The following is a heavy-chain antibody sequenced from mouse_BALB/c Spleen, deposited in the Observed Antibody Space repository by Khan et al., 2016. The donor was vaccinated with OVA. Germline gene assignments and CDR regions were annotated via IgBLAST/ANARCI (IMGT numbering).Heavy chain of an antibody. D-gene: IGHD2-14*01. CDR1: GYTFTTYT. CDR3: ANEAAYYRSDGWFAY. J-gene: IGHJ3*01. V-gene: IGHV1-4*01. Sequence: QVQLKQSGAELARPGASVKMSCKASGYTFTTYTIHWVKQRPGQGLEWIGYIIPSTDYTTYNQKFKDKATLTADKSSSTAYMQLSSLTSDDSAVYYSANEAAYYRSDGWFAYWGQGTLVTVSA. CDR2: IIPSTDYT.